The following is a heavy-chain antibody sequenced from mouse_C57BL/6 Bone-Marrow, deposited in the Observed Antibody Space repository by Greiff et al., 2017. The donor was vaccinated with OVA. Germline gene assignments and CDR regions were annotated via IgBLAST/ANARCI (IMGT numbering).Heavy chain of an antibody. V-gene: IGHV10-1*01. Sequence: EVKLQESGGGLVQPKGSLKLSCAASGFSFNTYAMNWVRQAPGKGLEWVARIRSKSNNYATNSADSVKDRFTISRDDSESMLYLQMNNLKTEDTAMYYFVSPPSYCGIYAWFAYWGPGTLVTVSA. CDR3: VSPPSYCGIYAWFAY. D-gene: IGHD2-10*01. J-gene: IGHJ3*01. CDR1: GFSFNTYA. CDR2: IRSKSNNYAT.